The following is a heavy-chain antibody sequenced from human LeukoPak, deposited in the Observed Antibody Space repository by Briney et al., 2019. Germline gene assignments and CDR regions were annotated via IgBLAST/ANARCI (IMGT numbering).Heavy chain of an antibody. J-gene: IGHJ4*02. CDR3: ARFGYSGSYSDY. V-gene: IGHV3-64*01. CDR1: GFTFSSYS. Sequence: GGSLRLSCAASGFTFSSYSMHWVRQAPGKGLEYVSAISSNGGSTYYANSVKGRFTISRDNPKNTLYLQMGSLRAEDMAVYYCARFGYSGSYSDYWGQGTLVTVSS. D-gene: IGHD1-26*01. CDR2: ISSNGGST.